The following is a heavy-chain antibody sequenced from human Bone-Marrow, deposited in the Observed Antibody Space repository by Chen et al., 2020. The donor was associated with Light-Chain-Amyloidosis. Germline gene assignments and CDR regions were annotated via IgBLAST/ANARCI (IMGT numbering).Heavy chain of an antibody. D-gene: IGHD6-19*01. CDR1: GFAFRSYA. J-gene: IGHJ4*02. CDR2: ISYDENTK. V-gene: IGHV3-30-3*01. Sequence: QVRLVESGGGVVQPGGSLRPPFAASGFAFRSYAMHWVRQAPGKGLEWVAAISYDENTKYYADSVRGRFTISRDNSKNTLFLQMSSLTADDTALFYCATDSAVPGAHPPDYWGQGTPVTVSS. CDR3: ATDSAVPGAHPPDY.